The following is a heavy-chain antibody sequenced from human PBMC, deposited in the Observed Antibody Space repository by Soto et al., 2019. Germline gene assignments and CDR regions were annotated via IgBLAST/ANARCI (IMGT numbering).Heavy chain of an antibody. J-gene: IGHJ5*02. CDR3: ARGQMRRRNWFDP. Sequence: SETLSLTCAVYGGSFSGYYWSWIRQPPGKGLEWIGEINHSGSTNYNPSLKSRVTISVDTSKNQFSLKLSSVTAADTAVYYCARGQMRRRNWFDPWGQGTLVTVSS. CDR2: INHSGST. V-gene: IGHV4-34*01. CDR1: GGSFSGYY.